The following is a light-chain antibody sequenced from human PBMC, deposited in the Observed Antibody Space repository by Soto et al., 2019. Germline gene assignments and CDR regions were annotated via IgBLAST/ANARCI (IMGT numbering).Light chain of an antibody. J-gene: IGKJ2*01. CDR3: QQGHSGLT. V-gene: IGKV1-39*01. CDR2: AAS. CDR1: QPIATY. Sequence: DIQMTQSPSSLSASVGDRVTITCRASQPIATYLNWYQQKPGTAPKLLISAASNLDGGVPSRFSGSGSRTDFTLTISSLQPEAFATYYCQQGHSGLTFGQGTKLQIK.